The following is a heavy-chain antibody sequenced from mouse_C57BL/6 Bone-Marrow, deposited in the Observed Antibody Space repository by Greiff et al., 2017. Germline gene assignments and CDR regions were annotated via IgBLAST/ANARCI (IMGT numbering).Heavy chain of an antibody. CDR2: ISSGGDYI. CDR1: GFTFSSYA. Sequence: EVHLVESGEGLVKPGGSLKLSCAASGFTFSSYAMSWVRQTPEKRLEWVAYISSGGDYIYYADTVKGRFTISRDNARNTLYLQMSSLKSEDSAMYYCTRDWDRGGDDYDEEESIWFAYWGQGTLSTVSA. V-gene: IGHV5-9-1*02. CDR3: TRDWDRGGDDYDEEESIWFAY. D-gene: IGHD2-4*01. J-gene: IGHJ3*01.